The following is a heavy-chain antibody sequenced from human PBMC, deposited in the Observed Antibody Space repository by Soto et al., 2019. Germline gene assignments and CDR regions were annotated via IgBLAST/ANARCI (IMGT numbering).Heavy chain of an antibody. CDR3: AKGAGRWLQQGAFDI. J-gene: IGHJ3*02. V-gene: IGHV3-23*01. CDR2: ITGNSGSGGST. CDR1: GFTFSSYA. D-gene: IGHD3-10*01. Sequence: GGSLRLSCAASGFTFSSYAMVWVRQAPGKGLEWVSTITGNSGSGGSTYYADSVKGRFTISRDNSKNTLYLQMNSLRAEDTAVYYCAKGAGRWLQQGAFDIWGQGTMVTVSS.